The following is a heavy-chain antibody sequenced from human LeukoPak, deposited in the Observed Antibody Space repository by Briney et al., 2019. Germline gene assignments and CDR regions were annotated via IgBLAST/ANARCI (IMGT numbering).Heavy chain of an antibody. Sequence: GGSLRLSCAASGFTFSSYSMNWVRQAPGKGLEWVSSIGSSSSYIYYADSVKGRFTISRDNAKNSLYLQMNSLRAEDTAVYYCARDIAARPGKDYWGQGTLVTVSS. CDR2: IGSSSSYI. V-gene: IGHV3-21*01. CDR1: GFTFSSYS. J-gene: IGHJ4*02. D-gene: IGHD6-6*01. CDR3: ARDIAARPGKDY.